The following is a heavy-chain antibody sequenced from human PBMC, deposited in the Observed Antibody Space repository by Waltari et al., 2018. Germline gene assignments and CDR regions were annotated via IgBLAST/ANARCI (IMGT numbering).Heavy chain of an antibody. J-gene: IGHJ3*02. D-gene: IGHD1-20*01. CDR1: GGSISSYY. CDR3: ARGDNNSPRRPFEI. Sequence: QVQLQESGPGLVKPSETLSLTCTVSGGSISSYYWSWIRQPPGKGLEWIGYIYYSGCTTYDPSLNSRVTISVYTSKNQFSLKLSSGTAADTAVYYCARGDNNSPRRPFEIWGQGTMVTVSS. V-gene: IGHV4-59*08. CDR2: IYYSGCT.